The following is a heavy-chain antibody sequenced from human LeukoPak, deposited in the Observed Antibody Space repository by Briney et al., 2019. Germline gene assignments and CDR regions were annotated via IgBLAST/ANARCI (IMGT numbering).Heavy chain of an antibody. Sequence: PGGSLRLSCAASGFTFSSYAMHWVRQAPGKGLEGGAVISYDGSNKYYADSVKGRFTISRDNSKNTLYLQMNSLRAEDTAVYYCARSQSWLLYRLLDYWGQGTLVTVSS. CDR2: ISYDGSNK. J-gene: IGHJ4*02. D-gene: IGHD3-3*01. CDR3: ARSQSWLLYRLLDY. CDR1: GFTFSSYA. V-gene: IGHV3-30-3*01.